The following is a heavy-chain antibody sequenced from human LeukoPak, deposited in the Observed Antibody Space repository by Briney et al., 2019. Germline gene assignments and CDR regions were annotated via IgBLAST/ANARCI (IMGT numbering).Heavy chain of an antibody. V-gene: IGHV3-30*02. CDR3: ARSPTFRGWFDP. D-gene: IGHD2/OR15-2a*01. CDR2: IRYDGSKK. J-gene: IGHJ5*02. CDR1: GFIFSSYG. Sequence: GGSLRLSCAASGFIFSSYGMHWVRQAPGKGLEWVAFIRYDGSKKYYADSVKGRFTISRDNSKNTLYLQMNSLRAEDTAVYYCARSPTFRGWFDPWGQGTLVTVSS.